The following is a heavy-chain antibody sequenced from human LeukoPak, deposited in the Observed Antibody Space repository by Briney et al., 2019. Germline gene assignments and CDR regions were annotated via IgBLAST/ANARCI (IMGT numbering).Heavy chain of an antibody. D-gene: IGHD3-22*01. CDR3: ASSSMIVVVKGVYFDY. J-gene: IGHJ4*02. CDR1: GGTFSSYA. CDR2: IIPILGLA. V-gene: IGHV1-69*04. Sequence: ASVKVSCKASGGTFSSYAISWVRQAPGQGLEWMGRIIPILGLANYAQKFQGRVTITADKSTSTAYMELSSLRSEDTAVYYCASSSMIVVVKGVYFDYWGQGTLVTVSS.